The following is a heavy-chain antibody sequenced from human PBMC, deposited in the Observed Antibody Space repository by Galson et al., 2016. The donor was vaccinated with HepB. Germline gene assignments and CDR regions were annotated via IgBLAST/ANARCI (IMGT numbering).Heavy chain of an antibody. D-gene: IGHD5-24*01. J-gene: IGHJ4*02. CDR2: IYYSGST. V-gene: IGHV4-39*01. Sequence: ETLSLTCTVSGVSISNSSYYWVWIRQPPGKGLEWIGTIYYSGSTSYKPSLKTRISISANTSKNQFSLRLSSVTAEDTAVYYCASFATKIIWGQGTLVTVSS. CDR3: ASFATKII. CDR1: GVSISNSSYY.